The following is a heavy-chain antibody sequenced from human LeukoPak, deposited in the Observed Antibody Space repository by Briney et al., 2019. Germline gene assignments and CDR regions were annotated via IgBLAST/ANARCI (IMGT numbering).Heavy chain of an antibody. CDR3: AREMLGYYDSSSYQNWFDP. Sequence: SVKVSCKASGGTFSSYAISWVRQAPGQGLEWMGGIIPIFGTANYAQKFQGRVTITADESTSTAYMELSSLRSEDTAVYYCAREMLGYYDSSSYQNWFDPWGQGTLVTVSS. CDR2: IIPIFGTA. CDR1: GGTFSSYA. J-gene: IGHJ5*02. V-gene: IGHV1-69*13. D-gene: IGHD3-22*01.